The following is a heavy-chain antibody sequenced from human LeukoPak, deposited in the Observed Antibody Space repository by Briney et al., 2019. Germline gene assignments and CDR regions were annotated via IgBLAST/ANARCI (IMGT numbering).Heavy chain of an antibody. CDR2: IKQDGSEI. Sequence: GGSPRLSCEASGFSFSNYWMSWVRQAPGKGLEWVANIKQDGSEIYYVDSVKGRFTISRDNSKNTLYLQMNSLRAEDTAVYYCAKDDYYDTSGYRDWGQGTLVTVSS. J-gene: IGHJ4*02. D-gene: IGHD3-22*01. V-gene: IGHV3-7*01. CDR1: GFSFSNYW. CDR3: AKDDYYDTSGYRD.